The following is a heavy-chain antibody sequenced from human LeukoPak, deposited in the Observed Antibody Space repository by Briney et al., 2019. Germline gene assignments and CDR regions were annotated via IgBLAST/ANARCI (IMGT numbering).Heavy chain of an antibody. CDR3: ARDRDGLYSYGKGPFDY. D-gene: IGHD5-18*01. CDR2: IRYDGGNK. J-gene: IGHJ4*02. Sequence: GGSLRLSCVASGFTFSLYGMHWVRQAPGKGLEWVTFIRYDGGNKYYADSVKGRFTISRDDSKNTLYLQMNSLRAEDTAVYYFARDRDGLYSYGKGPFDYWGQGTLVTVSS. V-gene: IGHV3-30*02. CDR1: GFTFSLYG.